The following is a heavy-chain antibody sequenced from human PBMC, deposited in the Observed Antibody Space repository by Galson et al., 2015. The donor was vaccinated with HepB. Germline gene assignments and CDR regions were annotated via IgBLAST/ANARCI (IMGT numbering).Heavy chain of an antibody. Sequence: SLRLSCAASGFTFSSYAVHWVRQAPGKGLEWVADISYDGGNKYSADSVKGRFSISRDNSKNTLYLQMNSLRAEDTAVYYCARDWSSSWDYWGQGTLVTVSS. D-gene: IGHD6-13*01. J-gene: IGHJ4*02. CDR1: GFTFSSYA. CDR2: ISYDGGNK. CDR3: ARDWSSSWDY. V-gene: IGHV3-30-3*01.